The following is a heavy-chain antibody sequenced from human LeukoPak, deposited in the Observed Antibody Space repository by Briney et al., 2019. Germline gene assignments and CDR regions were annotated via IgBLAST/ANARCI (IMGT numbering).Heavy chain of an antibody. D-gene: IGHD3-22*01. V-gene: IGHV1-2*02. CDR2: INPNSGGT. CDR1: GYTFTGYY. CDR3: ARGLYYYDSSGYPS. Sequence: ASVKVSCKASGYTFTGYYMHWVRQAPGQGLEWMGWINPNSGGTNYAQKFQGRVTMTRDTSISTAYMELSRLRSDDTAVYYCARGLYYYDSSGYPSWGQGTLVTVSS. J-gene: IGHJ5*02.